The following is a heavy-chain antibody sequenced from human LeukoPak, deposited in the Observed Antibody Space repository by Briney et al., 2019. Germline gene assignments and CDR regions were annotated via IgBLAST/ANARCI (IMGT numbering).Heavy chain of an antibody. V-gene: IGHV4-30-4*08. D-gene: IGHD2-8*01. CDR3: ARGMDYYYYMDV. CDR1: GFTLSSYS. CDR2: IYYSGST. Sequence: LRLSCAASGFTLSSYSMNWVRQAPGKGLGWIGYIYYSGSTYYNPSLKSRVTISVDTSKNQFSLKLSSVTAADTAVYYCARGMDYYYYMDVWGKGTTVTVSS. J-gene: IGHJ6*03.